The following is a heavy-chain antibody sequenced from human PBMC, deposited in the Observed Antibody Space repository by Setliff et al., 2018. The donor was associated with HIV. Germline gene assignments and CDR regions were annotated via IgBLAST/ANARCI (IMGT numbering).Heavy chain of an antibody. D-gene: IGHD3-10*01. CDR3: ARGRITMVRGVIMGLDY. Sequence: SETLSLTCAVSGGSMTSSNWWSWVRRSPGKGLEWIGEINHSGSSNYNPSLKSRVTISVDTSKNQFSLKLSSVTAADTAVYYCARGRITMVRGVIMGLDYWGQGTLVTVSS. J-gene: IGHJ4*02. CDR1: GGSMTSSNW. V-gene: IGHV4-4*02. CDR2: INHSGSS.